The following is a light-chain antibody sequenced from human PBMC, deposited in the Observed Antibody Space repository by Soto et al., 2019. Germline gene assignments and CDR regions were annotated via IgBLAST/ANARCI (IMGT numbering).Light chain of an antibody. CDR1: QSISSN. CDR2: GSS. Sequence: EIVLTQSPATLSVSPGERASLSCRASQSISSNLAWYQQKPGQVPRLLIYGSSSRAAGIPDRFRGSGTGTDFTLTIRRLEPEDFGVYYCQQYSDAPHTFGLGTKVDIK. CDR3: QQYSDAPHT. J-gene: IGKJ2*01. V-gene: IGKV3-20*01.